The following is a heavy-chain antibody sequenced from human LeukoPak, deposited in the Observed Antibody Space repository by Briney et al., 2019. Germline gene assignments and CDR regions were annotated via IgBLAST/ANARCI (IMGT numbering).Heavy chain of an antibody. CDR2: ITSTGDNT. CDR1: GFTFSTYT. D-gene: IGHD6-19*01. J-gene: IGHJ3*01. Sequence: GGSLRLSCAASGFTFSTYTMNWVRQAPGKGLEYVSTITSTGDNTYYADSVKGRFTSSRDNSKNTLYLQMNSLRAEDTAVYFCAKVRGQWLVRDAFDAWGQGTMVTVSS. CDR3: AKVRGQWLVRDAFDA. V-gene: IGHV3-23*01.